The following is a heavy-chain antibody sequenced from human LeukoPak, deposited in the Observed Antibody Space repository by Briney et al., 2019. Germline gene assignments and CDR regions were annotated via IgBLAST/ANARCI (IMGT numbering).Heavy chain of an antibody. V-gene: IGHV1-2*02. Sequence: ASVKVSCKASGYTFTGYYMHWVRQAPGQGLEWMGWINPNSGGTNYAQKFQGRVTMTRDTSTSTAYMELSRVRSDDTAVYYCARGLSGSGSYYDYGMDVWGQGTTVTVSS. D-gene: IGHD3-10*01. CDR1: GYTFTGYY. CDR2: INPNSGGT. CDR3: ARGLSGSGSYYDYGMDV. J-gene: IGHJ6*02.